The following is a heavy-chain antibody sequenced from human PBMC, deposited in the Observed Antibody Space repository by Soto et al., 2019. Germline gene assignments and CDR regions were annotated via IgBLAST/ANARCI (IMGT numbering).Heavy chain of an antibody. CDR2: IYHTGST. CDR3: ARATGTLRSRNCDY. Sequence: TLSLTCTVSGVSISSGDFYWSWIRQPPGKGLEWIGSIYHTGSTYYSKSLRSRLTMSVDTSKSQFSLRLSSVTAADTAVYYCARATGTLRSRNCDYWGQGSLVTVS. V-gene: IGHV4-30-4*01. J-gene: IGHJ4*02. CDR1: GVSISSGDFY. D-gene: IGHD1-1*01.